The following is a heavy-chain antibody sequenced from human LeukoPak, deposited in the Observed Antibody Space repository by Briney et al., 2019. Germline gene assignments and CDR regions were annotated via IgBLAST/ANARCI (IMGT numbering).Heavy chain of an antibody. Sequence: PGGSLRLSCAASGFTFRSYGMHCVRQAPGKGLEGVAVIWYDGSNKYYADSVKGRFTISRDKSKNTLYLQMNSLRAEDTAVYYCARVHYYDSSGSFDYWGQGTLVTVSS. CDR3: ARVHYYDSSGSFDY. V-gene: IGHV3-33*01. D-gene: IGHD3-22*01. J-gene: IGHJ4*02. CDR2: IWYDGSNK. CDR1: GFTFRSYG.